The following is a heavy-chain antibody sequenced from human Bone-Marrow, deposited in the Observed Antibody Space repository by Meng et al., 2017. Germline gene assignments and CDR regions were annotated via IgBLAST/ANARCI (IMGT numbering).Heavy chain of an antibody. CDR2: IYHSGTA. V-gene: IGHV4-30-2*01. J-gene: IGHJ4*02. Sequence: QLQLQESGSGLVKPSQTLSFTCAVSGGSISSDNYPWSWIRQPPGKGLESIGYIYHSGTAYYNPSLESRVTISVDRSKNQFSLKLSSVTAADTAVYYCARGDGYNRYFDYWGQGTLVTVSS. CDR3: ARGDGYNRYFDY. CDR1: GGSISSDNYP. D-gene: IGHD5-24*01.